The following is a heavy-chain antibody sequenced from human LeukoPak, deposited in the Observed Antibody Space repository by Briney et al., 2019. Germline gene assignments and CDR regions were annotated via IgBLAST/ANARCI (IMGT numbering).Heavy chain of an antibody. V-gene: IGHV3-23*01. CDR1: GFTFSSYA. Sequence: GGSLRLSCAASGFTFSSYAMSWVRQAPGKGLEWVSAISGSGGSTYYADSVKGRFTISRDNSKNTLYLQMNSLRAEDTAVYYCAKEKTPVTMIVVVTLNYFDYWGQGTLVTVSS. J-gene: IGHJ4*02. CDR2: ISGSGGST. CDR3: AKEKTPVTMIVVVTLNYFDY. D-gene: IGHD3-22*01.